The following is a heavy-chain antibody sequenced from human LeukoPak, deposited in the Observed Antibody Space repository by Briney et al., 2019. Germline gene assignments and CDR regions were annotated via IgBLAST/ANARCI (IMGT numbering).Heavy chain of an antibody. CDR1: GGSISSNHW. CDR2: IYHSGST. CDR3: ARDPGGGYKDDALDI. D-gene: IGHD3-16*01. Sequence: SETLSLTCAVSGGSISSNHWWTWVRQPSGKGLEWIGEIYHSGSTNYNPSLKSRVTISVDKSKDQFSLKMSSVTAADTAVYYCARDPGGGYKDDALDIWGQGTMVIVSS. J-gene: IGHJ3*02. V-gene: IGHV4-4*02.